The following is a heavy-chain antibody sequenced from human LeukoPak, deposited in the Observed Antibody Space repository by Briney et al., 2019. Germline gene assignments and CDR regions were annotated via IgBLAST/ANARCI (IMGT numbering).Heavy chain of an antibody. CDR1: GFRFSNYG. CDR2: IWFDGNNI. Sequence: PGGSLRLSCTASGFRFSNYGMHWVRQAPGKGLEWVSVIWFDGNNIDYADSVKGRFTISRDNSKNTLYLQMNRLRVGDTAVYYCAREGEDYGDYPEYWGQGTLVTVSS. V-gene: IGHV3-33*01. CDR3: AREGEDYGDYPEY. D-gene: IGHD4-17*01. J-gene: IGHJ4*02.